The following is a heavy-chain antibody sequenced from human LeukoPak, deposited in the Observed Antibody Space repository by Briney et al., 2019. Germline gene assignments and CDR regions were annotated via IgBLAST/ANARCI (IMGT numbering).Heavy chain of an antibody. J-gene: IGHJ4*02. CDR3: ARDLPVSGAYHNFDS. V-gene: IGHV3-21*01. CDR1: GFTFSSDR. Sequence: PGGSLRLSCVASGFTFSSDRMNWVRQAPGKGLEGVSTIYSGSDYIYYADSVKGRFTISRDKAKNSLYLQMDSLRAEDTAVYYCARDLPVSGAYHNFDSWGQGTLVTVSS. CDR2: IYSGSDYI. D-gene: IGHD4/OR15-4a*01.